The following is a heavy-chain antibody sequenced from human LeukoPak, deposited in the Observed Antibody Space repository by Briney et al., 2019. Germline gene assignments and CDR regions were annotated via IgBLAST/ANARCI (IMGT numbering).Heavy chain of an antibody. CDR1: GFTFSSYA. CDR3: ARNYYDSSGPGGPFDY. CDR2: INSDGSST. V-gene: IGHV3-74*01. D-gene: IGHD3-22*01. J-gene: IGHJ4*02. Sequence: GGSLRLSCAASGFTFSSYAMSWVRHAPGKGLVWVSRINSDGSSTSYADSVKGRFTISRDNAKNTLYLQMNSLRAEDTAVYYCARNYYDSSGPGGPFDYWGQGTLVTVSS.